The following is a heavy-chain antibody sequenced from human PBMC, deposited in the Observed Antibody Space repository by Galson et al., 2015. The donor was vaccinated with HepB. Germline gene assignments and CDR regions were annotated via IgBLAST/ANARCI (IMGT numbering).Heavy chain of an antibody. V-gene: IGHV1-24*01. CDR2: FDPEDGEP. D-gene: IGHD3-22*01. J-gene: IGHJ4*02. Sequence: SVKVSCKVSGYNITEVSIHWVRQAPGEGLEWMGGFDPEDGEPIFPRKFRGRVSMTEDRSTDTAYMQLSSLRSEDTAMYYCATRVGYSSGRLRYWGQGTLVIVSS. CDR3: ATRVGYSSGRLRY. CDR1: GYNITEVS.